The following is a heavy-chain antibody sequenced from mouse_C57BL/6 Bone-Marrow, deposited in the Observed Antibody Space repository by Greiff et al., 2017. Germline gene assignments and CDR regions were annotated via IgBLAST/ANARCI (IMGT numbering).Heavy chain of an antibody. Sequence: EVQLVESGGDLVKPGGSLKLSCAASGFTFSSYGMSWVRQTPDKRLEWVATISSGGSYTYYPDSVKGRFTISRDNAKNTLYLQMSSLKSEDTAVYYCARRGNYAYWYFDVWGTGTTVTVSS. J-gene: IGHJ1*03. CDR2: ISSGGSYT. V-gene: IGHV5-6*01. D-gene: IGHD2-1*01. CDR3: ARRGNYAYWYFDV. CDR1: GFTFSSYG.